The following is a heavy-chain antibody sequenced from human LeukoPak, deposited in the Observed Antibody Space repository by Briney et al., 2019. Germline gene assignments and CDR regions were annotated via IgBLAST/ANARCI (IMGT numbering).Heavy chain of an antibody. CDR1: GGSISSYH. CDR2: IYYSGST. V-gene: IGHV4-59*01. CDR3: ASAGRGYSGYAFT. J-gene: IGHJ5*02. Sequence: SETLALTCTVSGGSISSYHWSWIRQPPGKGLEWIGYIYYSGSTNYNPSLKSRVTISVDTSKNQFSLKLSSVTAADTAVYYCASAGRGYSGYAFTWGQGTLVTVSS. D-gene: IGHD5-12*01.